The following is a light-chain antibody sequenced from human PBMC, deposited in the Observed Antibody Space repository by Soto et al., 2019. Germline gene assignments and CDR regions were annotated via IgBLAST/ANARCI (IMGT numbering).Light chain of an antibody. CDR3: SSYTTSSTVV. Sequence: QPVLTQPASVSGSPGQSITISCTGTSSDVGGYNYVSWYQQHPGKAPKVMIYDVSNRPSGVSNRFSGSKSGNTASLTISGLQAEDEADYYCSSYTTSSTVVFGGGTKVTVL. CDR1: SSDVGGYNY. V-gene: IGLV2-14*01. CDR2: DVS. J-gene: IGLJ2*01.